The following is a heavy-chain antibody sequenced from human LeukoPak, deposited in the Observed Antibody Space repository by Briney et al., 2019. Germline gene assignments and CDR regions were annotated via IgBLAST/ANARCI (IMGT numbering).Heavy chain of an antibody. V-gene: IGHV4-4*07. J-gene: IGHJ3*01. Sequence: SETLSLTCTVSGGSISSYYWSWIRQPAGKGLEWIGRIYTTGSTNYNPSLTSRVTMSVDTSKNQFSLNLSSVTAADTAVYYCARDSNPGRAFDFWGQGTMVTVSS. D-gene: IGHD3-10*01. CDR3: ARDSNPGRAFDF. CDR1: GGSISSYY. CDR2: IYTTGST.